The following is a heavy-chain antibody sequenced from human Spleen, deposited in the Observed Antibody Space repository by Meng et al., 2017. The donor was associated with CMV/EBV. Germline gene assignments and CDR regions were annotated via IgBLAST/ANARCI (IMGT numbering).Heavy chain of an antibody. D-gene: IGHD2-2*01. J-gene: IGHJ4*02. CDR2: IKQDGSEK. Sequence: SGFTFSSYWMSWVRQAPGKGLEWVANIKQDGSEKYYVDSVKGQFTISRDNAKNSLYLQMNSLRAEDTAVYYCARDLSSTSSYAYFDYWGQGTLVTVSS. CDR1: GFTFSSYW. CDR3: ARDLSSTSSYAYFDY. V-gene: IGHV3-7*01.